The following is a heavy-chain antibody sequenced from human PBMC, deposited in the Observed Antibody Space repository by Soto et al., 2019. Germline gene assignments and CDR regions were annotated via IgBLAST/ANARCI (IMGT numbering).Heavy chain of an antibody. V-gene: IGHV1-24*01. CDR1: GYTLTELS. D-gene: IGHD1-7*01. CDR2: FDPEDGET. J-gene: IGHJ6*02. CDR3: ATDMRAAHRAPGTFYYGMDV. Sequence: ASVKVSCKVSGYTLTELSMHWVRQAPGKGLEWMGSFDPEDGETIYAQKFQGRVTMTEDTSTDTAYMELSSLRSEDTAVYYCATDMRAAHRAPGTFYYGMDVWGQGTTVTVSS.